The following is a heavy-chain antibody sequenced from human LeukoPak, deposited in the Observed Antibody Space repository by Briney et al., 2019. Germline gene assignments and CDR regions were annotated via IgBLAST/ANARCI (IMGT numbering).Heavy chain of an antibody. D-gene: IGHD6-19*01. CDR1: GFTFSNYG. V-gene: IGHV3-30*18. Sequence: PGGSLRLSCAASGFTFSNYGMHWVRQAPGKGPEWVATISYDGTNKYYTDSVKGQFTISRDNSKNTLHLQMNSLRVEDTAVYYCAKDIFSSGWYLGFGYWGQGTLVTVSS. J-gene: IGHJ4*02. CDR3: AKDIFSSGWYLGFGY. CDR2: ISYDGTNK.